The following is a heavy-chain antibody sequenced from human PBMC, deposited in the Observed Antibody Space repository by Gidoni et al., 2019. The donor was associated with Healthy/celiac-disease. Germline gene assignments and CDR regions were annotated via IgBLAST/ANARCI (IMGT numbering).Heavy chain of an antibody. D-gene: IGHD3-3*01. Sequence: QVQLVQSGAEVKKPGASVKVSCKASGYTFTSYDMHWVRQAPGQGLEWMGIINPSGGSTSYAQKFQGRVTMTRDTSTSTVYMELISLRSEDTAVYYCARAMVYDFWSGYYPFDYWGQGTLVTVSS. CDR2: INPSGGST. CDR1: GYTFTSYD. V-gene: IGHV1-46*03. CDR3: ARAMVYDFWSGYYPFDY. J-gene: IGHJ4*02.